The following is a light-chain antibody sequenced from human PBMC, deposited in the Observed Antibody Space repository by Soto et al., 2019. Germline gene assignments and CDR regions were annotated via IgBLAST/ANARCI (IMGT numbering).Light chain of an antibody. J-gene: IGLJ1*01. Sequence: QSALTQPASVSGSPGQSITISCTGTSSDVGTYDYVSWYQEHPGKAPKLMISEVSNRPSGVSNRFSGSKSGNTASLTISGLQAEDEADYYCSSYTSSRTYVFGTGPKLTVL. CDR3: SSYTSSRTYV. CDR1: SSDVGTYDY. CDR2: EVS. V-gene: IGLV2-14*01.